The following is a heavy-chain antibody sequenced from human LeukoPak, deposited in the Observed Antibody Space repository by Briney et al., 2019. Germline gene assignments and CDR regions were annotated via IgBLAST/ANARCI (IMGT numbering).Heavy chain of an antibody. CDR2: INSDGSST. CDR3: ARDLSSSSPTPYGMDV. CDR1: GFTFSSYW. Sequence: GGSLRLSCAASGFTFSSYWMHWVRQAPGKGLVWVSRINSDGSSTSYADSVKGRFTISRDNAKNTLYLQMNSLRAEDTAVHYCARDLSSSSPTPYGMDVWGQGTTVTVSS. J-gene: IGHJ6*02. V-gene: IGHV3-74*01. D-gene: IGHD6-13*01.